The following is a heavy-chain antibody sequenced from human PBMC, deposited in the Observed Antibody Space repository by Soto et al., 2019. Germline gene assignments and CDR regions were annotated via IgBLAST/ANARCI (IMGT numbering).Heavy chain of an antibody. CDR2: IYPGDSDT. CDR3: ARRGQYCSTSSCRFDP. CDR1: GYSFSDYW. J-gene: IGHJ5*02. D-gene: IGHD2-2*01. Sequence: SLKISCKASGYSFSDYWIGWVRQMPGKGLEWMGIIYPGDSDTRYSPSFQGQVTISADKSISTTYLQWSSLKASDTAMYYCARRGQYCSTSSCRFDPWGQGTRVTVYS. V-gene: IGHV5-51*01.